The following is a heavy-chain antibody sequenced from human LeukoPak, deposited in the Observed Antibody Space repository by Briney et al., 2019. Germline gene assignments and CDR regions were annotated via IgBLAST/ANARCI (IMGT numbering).Heavy chain of an antibody. CDR2: ITTYNGNT. CDR3: ARGYDYGDYVGDFDY. J-gene: IGHJ4*02. CDR1: GYTFTSYP. V-gene: IGHV1-18*01. Sequence: ASVKVSCKASGYTFTSYPISWVRQAHGQGLEWMGWITTYNGNTNYAQKLQGRVTMATDTSTSTAYMDLRGLRSDDTAVYYCARGYDYGDYVGDFDYRGQGTLVTVSS. D-gene: IGHD4-17*01.